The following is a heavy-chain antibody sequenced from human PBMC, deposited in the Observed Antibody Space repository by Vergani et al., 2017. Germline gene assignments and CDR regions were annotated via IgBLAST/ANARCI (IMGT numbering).Heavy chain of an antibody. D-gene: IGHD1-26*01. V-gene: IGHV4-34*01. CDR2: INHSGST. Sequence: QVQLQQWGAGLLKPSETLSLTCAVYGGSFSGYYWSWIRQPPGKGLEWIGEINHSGSTNYNPSLKSRVTRSVDTSKNQFSLKLSSVTAADTAVYYCARGEWEPHYFDYWGQGTLVTVSS. J-gene: IGHJ4*02. CDR1: GGSFSGYY. CDR3: ARGEWEPHYFDY.